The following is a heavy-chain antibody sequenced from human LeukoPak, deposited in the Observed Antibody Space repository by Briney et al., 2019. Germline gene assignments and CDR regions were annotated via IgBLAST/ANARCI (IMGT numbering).Heavy chain of an antibody. CDR1: GFTFSSYA. V-gene: IGHV3-30*04. CDR3: ARDGVATSKEYCYYYGMDV. CDR2: ISYDGSNK. D-gene: IGHD5-12*01. Sequence: PGGSLRLSCAASGFTFSSYAMHWVRQAPGKGLEWVAVISYDGSNKYYADSVKGRFTISRDNSKNTLYLQMNSLRAEDTAVYYCARDGVATSKEYCYYYGMDVWGQGTTVTVSS. J-gene: IGHJ6*02.